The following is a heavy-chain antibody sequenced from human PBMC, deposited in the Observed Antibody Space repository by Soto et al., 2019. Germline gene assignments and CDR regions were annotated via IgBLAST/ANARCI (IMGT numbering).Heavy chain of an antibody. D-gene: IGHD3-10*01. Sequence: QITLKESGPTLVKPTQTLTLTCTFSGFSLSTSGVGVGWIRQPPGKALEWLALIYWDDDKRYSPSLKSRLTIXKXXSKNQVVLTMTNMDPVDTATYYCAHRRTGSEIFDPWGQGTLVTVSS. CDR3: AHRRTGSEIFDP. J-gene: IGHJ5*02. CDR1: GFSLSTSGVG. V-gene: IGHV2-5*02. CDR2: IYWDDDK.